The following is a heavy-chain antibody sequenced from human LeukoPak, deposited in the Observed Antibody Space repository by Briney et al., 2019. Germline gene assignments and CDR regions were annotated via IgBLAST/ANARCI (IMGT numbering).Heavy chain of an antibody. CDR1: GFTFSSYG. J-gene: IGHJ5*02. D-gene: IGHD3-22*01. V-gene: IGHV3-30*02. CDR2: IHHDGSNK. Sequence: PGGSLRLSCAASGFTFSSYGMHWVRQAPGKGLDWVAFIHHDGSNKYYADSVRGRFTISRDDAKNSLYLQMNSLRAEDTAVYYCARNLLVYYDSSGLDPWGQGTLVTVSS. CDR3: ARNLLVYYDSSGLDP.